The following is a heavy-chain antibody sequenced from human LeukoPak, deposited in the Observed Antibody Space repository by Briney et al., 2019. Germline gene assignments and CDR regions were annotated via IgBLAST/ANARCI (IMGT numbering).Heavy chain of an antibody. D-gene: IGHD4-17*01. CDR3: ATDRDYAFNY. Sequence: GESLTLSCALSGFTFSSYSMNWVRQPQEEWLEWVEDINRISGTISYAASVKGRFTISTNSAKNSLYLQMNRLRAEDTAVYFCATDRDYAFNYWGQGTLVTVSS. V-gene: IGHV3-48*01. CDR1: GFTFSSYS. CDR2: INRISGTI. J-gene: IGHJ4*02.